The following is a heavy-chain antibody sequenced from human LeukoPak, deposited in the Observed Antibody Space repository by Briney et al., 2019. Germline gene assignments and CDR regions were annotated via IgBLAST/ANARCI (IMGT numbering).Heavy chain of an antibody. CDR2: IILNSGET. V-gene: IGHV1-8*02. D-gene: IGHD2-2*01. J-gene: IGHJ4*02. CDR1: GYSFTTFA. Sequence: ASVKVSCKASGYSFTTFAMNWVRQAPGQGLEWLGWIILNSGETFYAETFQGRLSITSDTSKSSTYMDLASLAPDDTAVYYCARGPVPAPRRGIYFDYWGQGSLITVSS. CDR3: ARGPVPAPRRGIYFDY.